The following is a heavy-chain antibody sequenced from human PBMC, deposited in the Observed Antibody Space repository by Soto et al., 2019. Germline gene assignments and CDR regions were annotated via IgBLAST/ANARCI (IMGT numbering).Heavy chain of an antibody. J-gene: IGHJ4*02. Sequence: PGVSLILSCAASGFTFSSYAMIWVRQSPGKGLEWVSAISGSGGSTYYADSVKGRFTISRDNSKNSVYLQMNSLKTEDTAVYYCVRATYFSDSSGYTRCFDYWGQGTLVTVSS. V-gene: IGHV3-23*01. D-gene: IGHD3-22*01. CDR3: VRATYFSDSSGYTRCFDY. CDR1: GFTFSSYA. CDR2: ISGSGGST.